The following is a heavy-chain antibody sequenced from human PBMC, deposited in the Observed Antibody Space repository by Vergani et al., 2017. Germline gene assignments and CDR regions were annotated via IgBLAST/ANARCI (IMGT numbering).Heavy chain of an antibody. CDR2: ISWNSGSI. Sequence: EVQLVESGGGLVQPGRSLRPPCAAPGFTFDAYAMHWVRQAPGKGLEWVSGISWNSGSIGYADSVKGRFAIPRDNAKNSLYLQMNSLRAEDTALYYCAKDTSARGRDYYYYIDVWGKGTTVTVSS. CDR1: GFTFDAYA. D-gene: IGHD2-15*01. J-gene: IGHJ6*03. CDR3: AKDTSARGRDYYYYIDV. V-gene: IGHV3-9*01.